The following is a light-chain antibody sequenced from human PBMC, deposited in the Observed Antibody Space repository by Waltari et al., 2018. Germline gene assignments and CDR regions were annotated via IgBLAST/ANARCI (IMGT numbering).Light chain of an antibody. Sequence: DIQMTQSPSSLSASVGDRVTITCRAGQGISNSLAWFQQKPGKAPKSLIYGASSLQSGVPSKFSGSGSGTDFTFTISSLQPDDFATYYCQQYDAYSRTFGQGTKVEVK. CDR2: GAS. CDR1: QGISNS. V-gene: IGKV1-16*02. J-gene: IGKJ1*01. CDR3: QQYDAYSRT.